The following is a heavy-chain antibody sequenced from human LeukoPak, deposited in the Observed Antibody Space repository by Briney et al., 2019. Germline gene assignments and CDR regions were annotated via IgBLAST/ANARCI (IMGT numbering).Heavy chain of an antibody. CDR2: ISYDGSNK. Sequence: QSGGSLRLSCAASGFTFSSYGMHWVRQAPGKGLEWVAVISYDGSNKYYADSVKGRFTISRDNSKNTLYLQMNSLRAEDTAVYYCAKDLHQSIAAAGTHFDYWGQGTLVTVSS. V-gene: IGHV3-30*18. D-gene: IGHD6-13*01. CDR3: AKDLHQSIAAAGTHFDY. J-gene: IGHJ4*02. CDR1: GFTFSSYG.